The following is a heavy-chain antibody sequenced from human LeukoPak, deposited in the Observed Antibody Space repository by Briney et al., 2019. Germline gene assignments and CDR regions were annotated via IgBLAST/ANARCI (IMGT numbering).Heavy chain of an antibody. J-gene: IGHJ4*02. CDR2: ISGSSYI. CDR3: AREKTYYYDSSGYYRD. CDR1: GFTFSSYS. D-gene: IGHD3-22*01. V-gene: IGHV3-21*01. Sequence: GGSLRLSCAASGFTFSSYSMNWVGQAPGKGLEWVSSISGSSYIYYADSVKGRFTISRDNAKNSLYLQMNSLRAEDTTMYYCAREKTYYYDSSGYYRDWGQGTLVTVSS.